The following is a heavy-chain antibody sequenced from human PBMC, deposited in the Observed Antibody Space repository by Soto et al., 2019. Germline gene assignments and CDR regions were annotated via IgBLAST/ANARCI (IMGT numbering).Heavy chain of an antibody. J-gene: IGHJ6*02. CDR3: ARDGRPYYYGMDV. V-gene: IGHV3-21*01. CDR2: LSSSGTGI. CDR1: GLILSGYH. Sequence: PVGSLRLSCEGSGLILSGYHMNWVRQAPGQGLEWVSSLSSSGTGIFYGDSVKGRFTISRDNAKNSLYLQMNNLRAEDTAVYYCARDGRPYYYGMDVWGQGTTVTVSS.